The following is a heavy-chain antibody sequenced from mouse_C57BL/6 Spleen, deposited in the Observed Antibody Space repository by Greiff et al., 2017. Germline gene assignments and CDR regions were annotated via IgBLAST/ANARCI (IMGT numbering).Heavy chain of an antibody. CDR2: ISYDGSN. CDR3: ARGSTGTGAMDY. V-gene: IGHV3-6*01. J-gene: IGHJ4*01. Sequence: ESGPGLVKPSQSLSLTCSVTGYSITSGYYWNWIRQFPGNKLEWMGYISYDGSNNYNPSLKNRISITRDTSKNQFFLKLNSVTTEDTATYYCARGSTGTGAMDYWGQGTSVTVSS. D-gene: IGHD4-1*02. CDR1: GYSITSGYY.